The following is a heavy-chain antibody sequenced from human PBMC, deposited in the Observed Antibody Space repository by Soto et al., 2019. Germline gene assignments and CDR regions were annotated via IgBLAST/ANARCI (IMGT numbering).Heavy chain of an antibody. V-gene: IGHV3-9*01. D-gene: IGHD2-2*01. CDR2: ISWNSASI. CDR3: AKGPTARPGGNIVEVPPATYYYFYYMDV. J-gene: IGHJ6*03. CDR1: GFSFDDYA. Sequence: EVQLVESGGGLVQPGRSLRLSCAASGFSFDDYAMHWVRQAPGKALEWVSSISWNSASIGYADSVKGRFTISRDNAKNSLYLQMNSLRPEDTALYYCAKGPTARPGGNIVEVPPATYYYFYYMDVWGKGTTVTVSS.